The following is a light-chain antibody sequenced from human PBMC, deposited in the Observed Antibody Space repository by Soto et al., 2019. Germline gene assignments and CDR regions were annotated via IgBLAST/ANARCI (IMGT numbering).Light chain of an antibody. CDR2: QDS. J-gene: IGLJ1*01. Sequence: SYELTQPPSVSVSPGQTASITCSGDKLGDKYACWYQQKPGQSPVLVIYQDSKRPSGIPERFSGSNSGNTATLTISGTQAMDEADYYCQAWDSSAYVFGTGTKLTLL. CDR1: KLGDKY. V-gene: IGLV3-1*01. CDR3: QAWDSSAYV.